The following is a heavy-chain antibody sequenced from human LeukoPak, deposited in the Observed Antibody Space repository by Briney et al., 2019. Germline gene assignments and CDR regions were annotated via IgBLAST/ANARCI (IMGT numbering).Heavy chain of an antibody. D-gene: IGHD4-23*01. V-gene: IGHV3-48*03. CDR3: ARRLGLRWDLQAFDI. CDR1: GFTFSNYE. J-gene: IGHJ3*02. CDR2: IGSRGAI. Sequence: GGSLRLSCAASGFTFSNYEMNWVRQAPGKGLEWVSYIGSRGAIYYADSVKGRFTISRDNAKNSLYLQMNSLRAEDTAVYYCARRLGLRWDLQAFDIWAKGQWSPSHQ.